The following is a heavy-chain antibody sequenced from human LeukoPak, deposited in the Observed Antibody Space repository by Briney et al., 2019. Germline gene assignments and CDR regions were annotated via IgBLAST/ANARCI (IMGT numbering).Heavy chain of an antibody. Sequence: ASVKVSCQASRYTFRSYCISWVRQAPGQGLEWMGWISAYNGNTNYAQKLQGRVTMTTDTPTSTAYMELRSLRSDDTAVNYCARAAPIVGATSDNWGQGTLVTVSP. CDR1: RYTFRSYC. J-gene: IGHJ4*02. D-gene: IGHD1-26*01. CDR2: ISAYNGNT. V-gene: IGHV1-18*01. CDR3: ARAAPIVGATSDN.